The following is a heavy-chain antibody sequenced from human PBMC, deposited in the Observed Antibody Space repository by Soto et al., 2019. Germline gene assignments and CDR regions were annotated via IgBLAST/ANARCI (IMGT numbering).Heavy chain of an antibody. J-gene: IGHJ6*03. Sequence: EVQVVESGGGLVQPGGSLRLSCAASGFTFSNHWMTWVRQAPGKGLEWVANIKQDGSEKYYVDSVKGRFTLSRDNAKNSLYLQVNSLRAEDTAVYYCARDSAYCRSTSCYLSYYYYMDVWGKGTTVTVSS. CDR1: GFTFSNHW. D-gene: IGHD2-2*01. CDR2: IKQDGSEK. CDR3: ARDSAYCRSTSCYLSYYYYMDV. V-gene: IGHV3-7*01.